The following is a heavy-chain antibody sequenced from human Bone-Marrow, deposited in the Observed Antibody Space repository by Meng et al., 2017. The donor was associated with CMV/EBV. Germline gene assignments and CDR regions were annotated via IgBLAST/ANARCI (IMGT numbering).Heavy chain of an antibody. D-gene: IGHD2-2*01. CDR3: ARGRRGPVVPAAMDFDY. CDR2: INHSGST. J-gene: IGHJ4*02. CDR1: GGSFSGYY. V-gene: IGHV4-34*01. Sequence: SETLSLTCAVYGGSFSGYYWSWIRQPPGKGLEWIGEINHSGSTNYNPSLKSRVTISVDTSKNQFSLKPSSVTAADTAVYYCARGRRGPVVPAAMDFDYWGQGTLVTVSS.